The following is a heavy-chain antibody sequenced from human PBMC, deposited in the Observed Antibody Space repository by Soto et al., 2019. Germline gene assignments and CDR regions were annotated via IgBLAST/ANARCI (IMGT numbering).Heavy chain of an antibody. D-gene: IGHD6-13*01. J-gene: IGHJ4*02. Sequence: EVQLLESGGGLVQPGGSLRLSCAASGFTFSSYAMSWVRQAPGKGLEWVSAISGSGGSTYYADSVKGRFTISRDNSKNTLYLQMNSLRAEDTAVYYCAKVPDIAAAANGEFDYWGQGTLVTVSS. V-gene: IGHV3-23*01. CDR3: AKVPDIAAAANGEFDY. CDR1: GFTFSSYA. CDR2: ISGSGGST.